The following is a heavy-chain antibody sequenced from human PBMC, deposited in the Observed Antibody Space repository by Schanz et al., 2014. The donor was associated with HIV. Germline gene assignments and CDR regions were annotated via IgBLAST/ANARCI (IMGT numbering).Heavy chain of an antibody. CDR2: ISESGGRT. D-gene: IGHD3-22*01. CDR1: GFTFNNYA. Sequence: EQLVESGGGFVQPGGSLRLSCAASGFTFNNYAMTWVRQAPGKGLEWVSSISESGGRTYYADSVNGRFTISRDNSKNTLYLQMTTLRIDDTAVYYCAKPEYDSRGNSQSHFDYWGQGTLVTVSS. CDR3: AKPEYDSRGNSQSHFDY. V-gene: IGHV3-23*04. J-gene: IGHJ4*02.